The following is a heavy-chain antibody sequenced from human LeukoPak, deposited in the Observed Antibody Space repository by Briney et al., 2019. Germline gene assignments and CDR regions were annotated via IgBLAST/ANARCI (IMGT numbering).Heavy chain of an antibody. Sequence: GGSLRLSCAASGFTFSSYEMNWVRQAPGKGLEWVSYISSSGSTIYYADSVKCRFTISRDNAKNSLYLQMNSLRAEDTAVYYCARVGHRRRGLYYYDSSGYYYFDYWGQGTLVTVSS. D-gene: IGHD3-22*01. CDR1: GFTFSSYE. V-gene: IGHV3-48*03. CDR2: ISSSGSTI. J-gene: IGHJ4*02. CDR3: ARVGHRRRGLYYYDSSGYYYFDY.